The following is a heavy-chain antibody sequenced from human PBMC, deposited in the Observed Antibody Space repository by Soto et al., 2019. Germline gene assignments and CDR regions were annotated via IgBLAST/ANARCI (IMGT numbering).Heavy chain of an antibody. CDR2: MFYSGTT. V-gene: IGHV4-59*01. Sequence: SETLSLTCTVAGASMSGNYWTWVRQPPGKGLEWIGNMFYSGTTNYNPSLRSRATMSLDTSVNQFSLRLSTVTAADTAVYYCARPNMWYGKILQWGRGTLVTVSS. D-gene: IGHD2-15*01. J-gene: IGHJ1*01. CDR1: GASMSGNY. CDR3: ARPNMWYGKILQ.